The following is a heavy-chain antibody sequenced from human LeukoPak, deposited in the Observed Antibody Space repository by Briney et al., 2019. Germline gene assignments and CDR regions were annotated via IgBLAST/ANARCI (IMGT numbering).Heavy chain of an antibody. J-gene: IGHJ4*02. Sequence: PGGSLRLSCAASGLTFSSYSMTWVRQAPGKGLEWVANIKKDGGDKYYVDSVKGRFTISRDNAKNSLYLQMNSLRAEDTAVYYCARGTDILTGYLFRFDYWGQGTLVTVPS. CDR2: IKKDGGDK. CDR1: GLTFSSYS. V-gene: IGHV3-7*04. D-gene: IGHD3-9*01. CDR3: ARGTDILTGYLFRFDY.